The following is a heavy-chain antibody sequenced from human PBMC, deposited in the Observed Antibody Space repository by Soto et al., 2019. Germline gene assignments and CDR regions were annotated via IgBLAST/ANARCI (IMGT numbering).Heavy chain of an antibody. Sequence: GGSLRLSCAASGFTFSSYSMNWVRQAPGKGLEWVSYISSSSSTIYYADSVKGRFTISRDNAKNSLYLQMNSLRDEDTAVYYCHHTMIVVGHYYYGMDVWGQGTTVTVSS. V-gene: IGHV3-48*02. CDR1: GFTFSSYS. D-gene: IGHD3-22*01. J-gene: IGHJ6*02. CDR2: ISSSSSTI. CDR3: HHTMIVVGHYYYGMDV.